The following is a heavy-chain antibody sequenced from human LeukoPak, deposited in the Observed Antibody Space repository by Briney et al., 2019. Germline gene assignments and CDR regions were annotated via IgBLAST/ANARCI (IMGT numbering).Heavy chain of an antibody. CDR3: STGSSGWYNWYFDL. CDR1: GFTFSNAW. CDR2: IKSNSNGATT. D-gene: IGHD6-19*01. Sequence: GSLRLSCAASGFTFSNAWMSWVRQAPGKGLEWIGRIKSNSNGATTDYAAPVKGRSTISRDDSKKTLYLEMNSLKIEDTAVYYCSTGSSGWYNWYFDLWGRGSLVSVSS. J-gene: IGHJ2*01. V-gene: IGHV3-15*01.